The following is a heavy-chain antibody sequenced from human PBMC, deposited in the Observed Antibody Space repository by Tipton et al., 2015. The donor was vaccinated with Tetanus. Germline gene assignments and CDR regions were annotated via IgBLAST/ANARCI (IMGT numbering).Heavy chain of an antibody. Sequence: SLRLSCAASRFISSDHYMDWVRQAPGKGLEWVGRIRNKANSYTTDYAASVKGRFTISRDDSKNSLYLQMDSLRAEDTAVYYCARGWGSSWFYVWGQGTMVTVSS. CDR1: RFISSDHY. CDR3: ARGWGSSWFYV. J-gene: IGHJ3*01. D-gene: IGHD6-13*01. CDR2: IRNKANSYTT. V-gene: IGHV3-72*01.